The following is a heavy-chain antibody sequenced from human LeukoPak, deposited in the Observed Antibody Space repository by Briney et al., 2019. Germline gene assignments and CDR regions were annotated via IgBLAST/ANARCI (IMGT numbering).Heavy chain of an antibody. V-gene: IGHV4-59*01. D-gene: IGHD4-17*01. CDR2: IYYSGST. Sequence: SETLSLTCTVSGGSISSYYWSWIRQPPGKGLEWIGYIYYSGSTNYNTSLKSRVTISVDTSKNQFSLKLSSVTAADTAVYYCARGLRGDYDETDGFDPWGQGTLVTVSS. CDR1: GGSISSYY. J-gene: IGHJ5*02. CDR3: ARGLRGDYDETDGFDP.